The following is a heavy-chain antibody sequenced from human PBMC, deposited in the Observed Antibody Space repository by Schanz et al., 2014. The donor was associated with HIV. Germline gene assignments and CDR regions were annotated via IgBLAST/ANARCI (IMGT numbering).Heavy chain of an antibody. V-gene: IGHV3-33*06. CDR3: ANEEVPNDY. Sequence: QVQLVESGGGVVQPGTSLRLSCVASGFNFITYGMHWVRQAPGKGLEWVAAMWYDESHKGYADSVKGRVTISRDNSKNTLYLQMNSLRVEDTAVYYCANEEVPNDYWGQGTLVTVSS. CDR2: MWYDESHK. CDR1: GFNFITYG. J-gene: IGHJ4*02.